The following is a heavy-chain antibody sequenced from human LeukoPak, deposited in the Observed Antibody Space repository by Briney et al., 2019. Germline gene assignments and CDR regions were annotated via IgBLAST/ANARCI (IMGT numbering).Heavy chain of an antibody. Sequence: SETLSLTCTVSGGSISSTGYYWGWIRQPPGKGLEWIGSIYRSGSAYYKPSLTSRVTLSVDTSKNQFSLKLSTVTASDTAVYYCARHRGYSYGYQDYWGQGTLVTVSS. V-gene: IGHV4-39*01. CDR1: GGSISSTGYY. J-gene: IGHJ4*02. CDR2: IYRSGSA. CDR3: ARHRGYSYGYQDY. D-gene: IGHD5-18*01.